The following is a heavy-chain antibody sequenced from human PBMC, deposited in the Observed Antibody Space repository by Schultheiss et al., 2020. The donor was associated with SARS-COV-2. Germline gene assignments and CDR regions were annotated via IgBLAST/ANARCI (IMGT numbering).Heavy chain of an antibody. CDR3: AKDRSTVTPDY. Sequence: GGSLRLSCAASGFTFDDYAMHWVRQAPGKGLEWVSGISWNSGSIGYVDSVKGRFTISRDNAKNSLYLQMNSLRAEDTAVYYCAKDRSTVTPDYWGQGTLVTVSS. D-gene: IGHD4-11*01. V-gene: IGHV3-9*01. CDR2: ISWNSGSI. CDR1: GFTFDDYA. J-gene: IGHJ4*02.